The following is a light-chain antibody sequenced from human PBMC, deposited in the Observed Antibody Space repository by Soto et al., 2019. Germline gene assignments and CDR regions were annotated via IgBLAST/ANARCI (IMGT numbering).Light chain of an antibody. CDR2: LNSDGSH. CDR1: SGHSSYA. Sequence: QLVLTQSPSASASLGASVKLTCTLSSGHSSYAIAWHQQQPEKGPRYLMKLNSDGSHSKGDGIPDRFSGSSSGAERYLIISSLQSEDEADYYCQPWGTGIQVFGSGTKLTVL. CDR3: QPWGTGIQV. V-gene: IGLV4-69*01. J-gene: IGLJ1*01.